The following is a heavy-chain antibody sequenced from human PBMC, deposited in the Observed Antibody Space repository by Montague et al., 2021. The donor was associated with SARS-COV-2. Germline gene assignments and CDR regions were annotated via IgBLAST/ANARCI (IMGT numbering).Heavy chain of an antibody. V-gene: IGHV4-39*07. CDR2: IYYSGST. Sequence: SETLSLTCTVSGGSISSSSYYWGWIRQPPGKGLEWIGSIYYSGSTYYNLSLKSRVTISVDTSKNQFSLKLSSVTAADTAVYYCARGGYSGYWDYWGQGTLVTVSS. CDR3: ARGGYSGYWDY. J-gene: IGHJ4*02. D-gene: IGHD5-12*01. CDR1: GGSISSSSYY.